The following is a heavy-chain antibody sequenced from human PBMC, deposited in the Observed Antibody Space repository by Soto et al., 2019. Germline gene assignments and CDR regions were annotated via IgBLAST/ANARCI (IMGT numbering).Heavy chain of an antibody. V-gene: IGHV4-34*01. J-gene: IGHJ5*02. CDR1: GGSFSGYY. Sequence: SETLSLTCAVYGGSFSGYYWSWIRQPPGKGLEWIGEINHSGSTNYNPSLKSRVTISVDTSKNQFSLKLSSVTAADTAVYYCARRTYIWGSYRGNWFDPWGQGTLVTVSS. CDR3: ARRTYIWGSYRGNWFDP. D-gene: IGHD3-16*02. CDR2: INHSGST.